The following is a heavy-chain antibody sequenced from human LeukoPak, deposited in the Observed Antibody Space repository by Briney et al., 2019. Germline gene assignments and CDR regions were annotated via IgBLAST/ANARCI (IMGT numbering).Heavy chain of an antibody. CDR1: GFTFGSYW. CDR3: AKGDKMLTWRRTYNRFDP. V-gene: IGHV3-74*03. CDR2: INSDGSII. J-gene: IGHJ5*02. D-gene: IGHD3-16*01. Sequence: GESLRLSCAASGFTFGSYWFYWVRQVPGKGLLWVSRINSDGSIITYADSVKGRFTISRDNAKNTLYLQMNSLRAEDTAVYFCAKGDKMLTWRRTYNRFDPWGQGTLVTVSS.